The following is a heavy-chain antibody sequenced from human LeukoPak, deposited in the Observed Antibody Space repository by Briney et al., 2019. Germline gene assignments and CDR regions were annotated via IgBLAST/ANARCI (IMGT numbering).Heavy chain of an antibody. Sequence: GGSLRLSCAASGFTFHNYAIHGVRQAPGEGLEWGSSIRGSGDSTNYAHSVKGQFTTSRDNAKNSPYLQLTSLRAEDTAVYYCARVGRRQYFDCWGQGTLVTVSS. CDR1: GFTFHNYA. CDR2: IRGSGDST. V-gene: IGHV3-23*01. D-gene: IGHD2-15*01. CDR3: ARVGRRQYFDC. J-gene: IGHJ4*02.